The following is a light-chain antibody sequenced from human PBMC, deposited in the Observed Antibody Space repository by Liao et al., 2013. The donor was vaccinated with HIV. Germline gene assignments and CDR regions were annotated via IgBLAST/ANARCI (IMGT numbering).Light chain of an antibody. V-gene: IGLV3-1*01. Sequence: SYELTQPPLVSVSPGQTASITCSGDKLGDTYAFWYRQKPGQSPVLIIYQDTKRPSGIPERISGSNSGNTATLTISRVGAGDEADYYCQVWDSSSDQYVFGTGSRVTVL. CDR1: KLGDTY. J-gene: IGLJ1*01. CDR2: QDT. CDR3: QVWDSSSDQYV.